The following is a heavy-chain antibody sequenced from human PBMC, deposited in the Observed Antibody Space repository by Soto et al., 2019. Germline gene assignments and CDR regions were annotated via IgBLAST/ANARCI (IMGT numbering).Heavy chain of an antibody. J-gene: IGHJ4*02. CDR3: AGDVGRCGSWGFTHRPSLKY. CDR1: GFNFDTYN. Sequence: EVQLVESGGRLVQPGGSLRLSCAGSGFNFDTYNMNWVRQAPGKGLEGISYISSRSSTIHYADSVKGRFTISRDNAKNSLTLQMDSLRGDDTALYYCAGDVGRCGSWGFTHRPSLKYWGRGTLVTVSS. V-gene: IGHV3-48*01. CDR2: ISSRSSTI. D-gene: IGHD7-27*01.